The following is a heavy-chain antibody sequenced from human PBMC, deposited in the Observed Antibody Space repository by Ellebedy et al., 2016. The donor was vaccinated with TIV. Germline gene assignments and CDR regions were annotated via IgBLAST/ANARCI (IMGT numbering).Heavy chain of an antibody. CDR2: INANGVSI. Sequence: PGGSLRLSCAASGFTFSSYAMSWVRQAPGQGLEWVSGINANGVSIAYADSVKGRLTISRDNSRNTLYLQMNSLRVKDTAVYYCARDFRTQTWLSPEYWGQGTLVTVSS. D-gene: IGHD3-22*01. CDR1: GFTFSSYA. CDR3: ARDFRTQTWLSPEY. J-gene: IGHJ4*02. V-gene: IGHV3-23*01.